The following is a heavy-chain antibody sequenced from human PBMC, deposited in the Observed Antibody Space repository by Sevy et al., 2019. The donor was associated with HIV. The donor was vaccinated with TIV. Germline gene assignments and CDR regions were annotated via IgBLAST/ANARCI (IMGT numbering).Heavy chain of an antibody. V-gene: IGHV3-21*01. CDR2: ISSRSSYI. CDR1: GFTFSDYD. J-gene: IGHJ4*02. Sequence: GGSLRLSCAASGFTFSDYDMNWVRQAPGKGLEWVSSISSRSSYIQYADSVKGRFTISRDNAKNSLFLQMHSLRAEDTAVYYCARALDYYDSNGFYYWGLGTLVTVSS. D-gene: IGHD3-22*01. CDR3: ARALDYYDSNGFYY.